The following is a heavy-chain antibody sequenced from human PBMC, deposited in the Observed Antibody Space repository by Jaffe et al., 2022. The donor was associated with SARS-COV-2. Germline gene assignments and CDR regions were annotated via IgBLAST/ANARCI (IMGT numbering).Heavy chain of an antibody. J-gene: IGHJ6*02. CDR1: GYSFTNYW. Sequence: EVHLVQSGAAVKKPGESLKISCKGSGYSFTNYWIGWVRQMPGKGLEWMGLIYPGDSDTRYRSSLQGQVTISVDKSISIAYLQWSSLQASDTAMYYCVRRNVVAVGNKYYYYGIDVWGQGTTVTVSS. CDR3: VRRNVVAVGNKYYYYGIDV. D-gene: IGHD2-15*01. V-gene: IGHV5-51*01. CDR2: IYPGDSDT.